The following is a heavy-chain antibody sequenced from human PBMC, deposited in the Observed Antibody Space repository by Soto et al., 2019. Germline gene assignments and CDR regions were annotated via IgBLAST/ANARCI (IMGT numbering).Heavy chain of an antibody. CDR1: GYSISSGSY. Sequence: PSETLSLTCTVSGYSISSGSYWGWIRQPPGKGPEWIASIYHGGTTFYNPSLKSRVTVSVDKSNNQFSLKLRSVTAADTAVYYCARANVGVGAGGTFDYWGHGTLVTVSS. CDR3: ARANVGVGAGGTFDY. J-gene: IGHJ4*01. D-gene: IGHD2-15*01. CDR2: IYHGGTT. V-gene: IGHV4-38-2*02.